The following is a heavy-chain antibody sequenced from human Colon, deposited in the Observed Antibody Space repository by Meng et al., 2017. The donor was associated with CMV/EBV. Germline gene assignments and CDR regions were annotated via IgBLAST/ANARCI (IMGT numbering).Heavy chain of an antibody. CDR2: VNDDGSSV. J-gene: IGHJ4*02. CDR3: DGSDF. D-gene: IGHD6-25*01. CDR1: GFSFSGYW. V-gene: IGHV3-74*01. Sequence: GGSLRLSCVDSGFSFSGYWMHWVRQAPGKGLAWVSRVNDDGSSVRYADSVKGRFTISRDNSKNTLYLQMNSLTAEDTALYYCDGSDFWGQGTLVTVSS.